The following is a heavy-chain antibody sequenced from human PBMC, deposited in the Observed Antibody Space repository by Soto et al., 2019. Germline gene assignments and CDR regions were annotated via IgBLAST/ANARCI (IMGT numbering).Heavy chain of an antibody. J-gene: IGHJ4*02. CDR1: GFTFSSYA. V-gene: IGHV3-23*01. CDR2: ISGSGGST. CDR3: AKDSTVLWFGELSYYFDY. D-gene: IGHD3-10*01. Sequence: GGSLRLSCAASGFTFSSYAMSWVRQAPGKGLEWVSAISGSGGSTYYADSVKGRFTISRDNSKNTLYLQMNSLRAEDTAVYYCAKDSTVLWFGELSYYFDYWGQGTLVTSPQ.